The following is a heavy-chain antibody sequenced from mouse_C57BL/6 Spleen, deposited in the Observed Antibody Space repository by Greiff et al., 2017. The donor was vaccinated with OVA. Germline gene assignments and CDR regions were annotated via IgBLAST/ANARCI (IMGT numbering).Heavy chain of an antibody. CDR1: GYTFTDYN. Sequence: VQLKQSGPELVKPGASVKMSCKASGYTFTDYNMHWVKQSHGKSLEWIGYINPNNGGTSYNQKFKGKATLTVNKSSSTAYMELRSLTSEDSAVYYCARSKIYYGPYFDYWGQGTTLTVSS. V-gene: IGHV1-22*01. D-gene: IGHD2-1*01. J-gene: IGHJ2*01. CDR2: INPNNGGT. CDR3: ARSKIYYGPYFDY.